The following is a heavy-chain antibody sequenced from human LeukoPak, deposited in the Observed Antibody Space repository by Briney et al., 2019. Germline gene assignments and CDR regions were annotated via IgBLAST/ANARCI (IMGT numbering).Heavy chain of an antibody. CDR2: IYPDDSDT. D-gene: IGHD5-12*01. CDR3: ARTVANLPYHQYFYRDV. J-gene: IGHJ6*03. Sequence: GESLKISCKGSGYNFTTYWIGWVRQMPGKGLEWMGIIYPDDSDTRYSPSFQGQVSISADKSINTAYLQWTTMKASDTAMYYCARTVANLPYHQYFYRDVWGKGTTVIVSS. CDR1: GYNFTTYW. V-gene: IGHV5-51*01.